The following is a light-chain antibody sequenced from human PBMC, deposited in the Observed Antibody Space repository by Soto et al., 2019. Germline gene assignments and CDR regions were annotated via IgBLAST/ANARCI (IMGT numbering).Light chain of an antibody. J-gene: IGLJ2*01. CDR2: DVS. V-gene: IGLV2-14*01. Sequence: QSVLTQPASVSGSPGQSITISCTGTSSDVGGHNYVSWYQQHPGKAPKLMIYDVSNRPSRVSNRFSGSKSGNTASLTISGLQAEDEADYYCSLYTSSSTVVFGGGTKLTVL. CDR3: SLYTSSSTVV. CDR1: SSDVGGHNY.